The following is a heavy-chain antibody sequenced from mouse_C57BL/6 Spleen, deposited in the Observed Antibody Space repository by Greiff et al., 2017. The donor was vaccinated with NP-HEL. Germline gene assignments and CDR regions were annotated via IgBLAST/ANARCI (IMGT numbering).Heavy chain of an antibody. Sequence: EVQLQESGGGLVQPGGSLSLSCAASGFTFTDYYMSWVRQPPGKALEWLGFIRNKANGYTTEYSASVKGRFTISRDNSQSILYLQMNALRAEDSVTYYCARLPSYYYGSSYLDYWGQGTTLTVSS. J-gene: IGHJ2*01. CDR3: ARLPSYYYGSSYLDY. V-gene: IGHV7-3*01. CDR2: IRNKANGYTT. D-gene: IGHD1-1*01. CDR1: GFTFTDYY.